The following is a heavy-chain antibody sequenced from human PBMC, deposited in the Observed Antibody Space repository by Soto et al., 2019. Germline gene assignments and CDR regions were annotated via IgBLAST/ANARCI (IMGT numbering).Heavy chain of an antibody. CDR1: GVTFTSYA. CDR2: ISKSGDST. D-gene: IGHD3-10*01. V-gene: IGHV3-23*01. J-gene: IGHJ4*02. CDR3: AKGSFGFDY. Sequence: GGSLRLSCAASGVTFTSYAMTWVRQVPGEGLQWVSSISKSGDSTYYADSVKGWFTTSRDNSKNTLYLQMNSLRAEDTAIYYCAKGSFGFDYWGQGTLVTVSS.